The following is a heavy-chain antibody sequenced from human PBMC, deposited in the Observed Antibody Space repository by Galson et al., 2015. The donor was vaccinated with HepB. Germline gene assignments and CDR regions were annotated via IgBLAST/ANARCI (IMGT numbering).Heavy chain of an antibody. Sequence: QSGAEVKKPGESLRISCKGSGYIFTNYWIIWVRQMPGKGLEWMGKIDPSDSYTKYSPSFQGHVTISADRSINTASLQWGSLKASDTAMYYCARRRGYNSGLSFDYWGQGTLVTVSS. CDR3: ARRRGYNSGLSFDY. D-gene: IGHD5-18*01. J-gene: IGHJ4*02. V-gene: IGHV5-10-1*01. CDR2: IDPSDSYT. CDR1: GYIFTNYW.